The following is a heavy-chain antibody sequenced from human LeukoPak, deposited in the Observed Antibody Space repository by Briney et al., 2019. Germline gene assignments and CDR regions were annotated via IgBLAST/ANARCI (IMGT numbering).Heavy chain of an antibody. V-gene: IGHV3-30*18. D-gene: IGHD3-10*01. Sequence: GGSLRLSCAGSGFTFRSYGMHWVRQAPGKGLEWVAVISYDGSNKYYADSVKGRFTISRDNSKNTLYLQMNSLRAEDTAVYYCAKSDSGSGYYYYYMDVWGKGTTVTVS. J-gene: IGHJ6*03. CDR1: GFTFRSYG. CDR3: AKSDSGSGYYYYYMDV. CDR2: ISYDGSNK.